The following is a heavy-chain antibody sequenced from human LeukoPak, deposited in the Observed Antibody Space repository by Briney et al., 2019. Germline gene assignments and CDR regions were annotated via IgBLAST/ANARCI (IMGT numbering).Heavy chain of an antibody. CDR1: GFTFSSYW. V-gene: IGHV3-7*01. Sequence: GGSLRLSCEASGFTFSSYWMSWVRQAPGKGLEWVANIKQDGSEKYYVDSVKGRFTISRDNAKNSLSLQMNSLRAEDTAVYYCARGSITMTWGQGTLVTVSS. J-gene: IGHJ4*02. D-gene: IGHD3-22*01. CDR2: IKQDGSEK. CDR3: ARGSITMT.